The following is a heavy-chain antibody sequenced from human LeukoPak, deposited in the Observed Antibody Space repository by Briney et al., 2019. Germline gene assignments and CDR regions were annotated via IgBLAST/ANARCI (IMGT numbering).Heavy chain of an antibody. CDR2: ISSSSNYI. CDR1: GFTCSSYS. Sequence: SGGSLRLSCAASGFTCSSYSMNWVRQAPGKALEWVSSISSSSNYIHYSDSVKGRFTTSREHAKGSLYLPMDSLTAEATAVYHCARDPRGSYYYDYWGQGTLVTVSS. J-gene: IGHJ4*02. V-gene: IGHV3-21*01. CDR3: ARDPRGSYYYDY. D-gene: IGHD1-26*01.